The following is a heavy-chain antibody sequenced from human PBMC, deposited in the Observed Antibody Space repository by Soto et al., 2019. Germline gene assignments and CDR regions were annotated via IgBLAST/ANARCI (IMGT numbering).Heavy chain of an antibody. J-gene: IGHJ6*02. CDR3: ASLNNWSSGDGRIDV. CDR1: RGTFNTYT. D-gene: IGHD1-20*01. V-gene: IGHV1-69*01. CDR2: IMPLYAKP. Sequence: QVQLVQSGAEVNKPGSSVKVSCKASRGTFNTYTISWVRQVPGQGLEWMGGIMPLYAKPTYAQTFQGRLMIAADEHTNTVYMELSSLRSEDTALYYCASLNNWSSGDGRIDVWGRGTAVSVSS.